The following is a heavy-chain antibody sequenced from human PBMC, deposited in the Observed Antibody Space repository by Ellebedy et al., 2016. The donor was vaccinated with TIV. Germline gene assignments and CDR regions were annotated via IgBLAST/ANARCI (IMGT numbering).Heavy chain of an antibody. D-gene: IGHD6-19*01. CDR1: GYTFTTYA. V-gene: IGHV1-3*01. J-gene: IGHJ4*02. CDR3: ARGSSGWMAIDY. CDR2: INAGNGNT. Sequence: AASVKVSCKASGYTFTTYAVHWVRQAPGQRLEWMGWINAGNGNTKYSQKFQGRVTMTTDTSTSTAYMELRSLRSDDTAVYYCARGSSGWMAIDYWGQGTLVTVSS.